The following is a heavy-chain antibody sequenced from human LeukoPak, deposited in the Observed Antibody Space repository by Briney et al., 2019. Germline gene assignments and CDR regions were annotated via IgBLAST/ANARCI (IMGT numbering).Heavy chain of an antibody. J-gene: IGHJ4*02. V-gene: IGHV1-69*13. Sequence: ASVKVSCTASGGTFSSYAISWVRQATGQGIEWMGGIIPIFGTANYAQKFQGRVTITADESTSTAYMELSSLRSEDTAVYYCASNGCSSTSCYMGRDPFVDYWGQGTLVTVSS. CDR3: ASNGCSSTSCYMGRDPFVDY. D-gene: IGHD2-2*02. CDR2: IIPIFGTA. CDR1: GGTFSSYA.